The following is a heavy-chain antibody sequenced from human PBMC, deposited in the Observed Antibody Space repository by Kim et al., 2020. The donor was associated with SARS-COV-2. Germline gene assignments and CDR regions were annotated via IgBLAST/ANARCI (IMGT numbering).Heavy chain of an antibody. CDR3: ARDFRARDGELGPNKNWFDP. CDR2: ISAYNGNT. Sequence: ASVKVSCKASGYTFTSYGISWVRQAPGQGLEWMGWISAYNGNTNYAQKLQGRVTMTTDTSTSTAYMELRSLRSDDTAVYYCARDFRARDGELGPNKNWFDPWGQGTLVTVSS. D-gene: IGHD3-10*01. CDR1: GYTFTSYG. V-gene: IGHV1-18*01. J-gene: IGHJ5*02.